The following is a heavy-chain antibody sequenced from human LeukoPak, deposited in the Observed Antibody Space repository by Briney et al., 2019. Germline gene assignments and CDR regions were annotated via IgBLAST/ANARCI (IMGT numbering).Heavy chain of an antibody. V-gene: IGHV1-69*05. CDR3: ARVVSSSSSKGLLGY. D-gene: IGHD6-6*01. J-gene: IGHJ4*02. CDR1: GGTFSSYA. Sequence: ASVKVSCKASGGTFSSYAISWVRQAPGQGLEWMGGIIPIFGTASYAQKFQGRVTTTRDTSTSTVYMELSSLRSEDTAVYYCARVVSSSSSKGLLGYWGQGTLVTVSS. CDR2: IIPIFGTA.